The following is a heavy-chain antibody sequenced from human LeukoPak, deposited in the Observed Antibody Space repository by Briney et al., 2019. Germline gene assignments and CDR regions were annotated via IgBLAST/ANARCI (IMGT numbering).Heavy chain of an antibody. Sequence: ASVKVSCEASGYTFTGYYMHWVRPAPGQGLEWMGWINPNSGGTNYAQKFQGRVTMTRDTSISTAYMELSRLRSDDTAVYYCARVSSGWYEPTLYYFDYWGQGTLVTVSS. V-gene: IGHV1-2*02. J-gene: IGHJ4*02. CDR1: GYTFTGYY. D-gene: IGHD6-19*01. CDR2: INPNSGGT. CDR3: ARVSSGWYEPTLYYFDY.